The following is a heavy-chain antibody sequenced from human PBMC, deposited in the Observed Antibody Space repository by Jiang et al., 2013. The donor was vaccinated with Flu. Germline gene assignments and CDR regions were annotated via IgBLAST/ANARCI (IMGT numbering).Heavy chain of an antibody. CDR3: ARDRGITMVRGEPGDPQPTNYYYYGMDV. CDR1: GDSVSSNSAA. Sequence: QTLSLTCAISGDSVSSNSAAWNWIRQSPSRGLEWLGRTYYRSKWYNDYAVSVKSRITINPDTSKNQFSLQLNSVTPEDTAVYYCARDRGITMVRGEPGDPQPTNYYYYGMDVWGQGTTVTVSS. D-gene: IGHD3-10*01. J-gene: IGHJ6*02. V-gene: IGHV6-1*01. CDR2: TYYRSKWYN.